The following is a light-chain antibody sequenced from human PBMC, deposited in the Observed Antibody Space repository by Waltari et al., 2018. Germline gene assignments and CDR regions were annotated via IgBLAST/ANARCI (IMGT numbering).Light chain of an antibody. CDR2: WAS. Sequence: EIVLTQSPDSLTVSLGERATINCKSSQTILYSSSNKNYLAWYQQKPRQPPKLLIYWASTRESGVPDRFSGTGSGTDFTLTISRLQAEDVAVYYCQQYFKTPLTFGGGTKVEIK. CDR1: QTILYSSSNKNY. J-gene: IGKJ4*01. V-gene: IGKV4-1*01. CDR3: QQYFKTPLT.